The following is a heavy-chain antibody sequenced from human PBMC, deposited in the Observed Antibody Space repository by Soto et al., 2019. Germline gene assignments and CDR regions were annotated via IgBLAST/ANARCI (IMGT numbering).Heavy chain of an antibody. CDR3: AREAYDSSGSPVSAAFDI. Sequence: SVKVSCKASGGTFSSYAISWVRQAPGQGLEWMGGIIPIFGTANYAQKFQGRVTITADESTSTAYMELSSLRSEDTAVYYCAREAYDSSGSPVSAAFDIWGQGTVVTVSS. D-gene: IGHD3-22*01. V-gene: IGHV1-69*13. CDR2: IIPIFGTA. CDR1: GGTFSSYA. J-gene: IGHJ3*02.